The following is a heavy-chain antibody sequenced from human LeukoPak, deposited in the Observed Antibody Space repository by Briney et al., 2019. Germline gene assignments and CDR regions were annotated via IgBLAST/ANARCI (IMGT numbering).Heavy chain of an antibody. Sequence: GGSLRLSCTGSGFTFGDYAMSWFRQAPGKGLEWVAFIRSKAYGGTTEYAASVKGRFTISRDDSKSIAYLQMNSLKTEDTAVYYCTRSGGGGPFVLVITLFDYWGQGTLVTVSS. D-gene: IGHD3-22*01. V-gene: IGHV3-49*03. CDR1: GFTFGDYA. CDR2: IRSKAYGGTT. CDR3: TRSGGGGPFVLVITLFDY. J-gene: IGHJ4*02.